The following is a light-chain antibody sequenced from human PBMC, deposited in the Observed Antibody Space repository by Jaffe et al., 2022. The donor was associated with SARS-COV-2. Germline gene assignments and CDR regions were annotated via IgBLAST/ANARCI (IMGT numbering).Light chain of an antibody. CDR3: SSYISSTTLYV. Sequence: QSALTQPASVSGSPGQSITISCSGTSSDIGGSDYVSWFQQHPGKAPKLLIYEVSNRPSGVPDHFSGSKSGNTASLTISGLQSEDEADYYCSSYISSTTLYVFGTGTKVTVL. CDR1: SSDIGGSDY. CDR2: EVS. J-gene: IGLJ1*01. V-gene: IGLV2-14*01.